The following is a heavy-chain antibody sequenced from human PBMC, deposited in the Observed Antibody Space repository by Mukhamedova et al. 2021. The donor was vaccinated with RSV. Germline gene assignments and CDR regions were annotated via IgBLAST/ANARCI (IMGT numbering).Heavy chain of an antibody. D-gene: IGHD3-16*02. V-gene: IGHV3-15*01. CDR3: TTDYRRGNLRGRYDYVWGSYRPFDY. CDR2: KTDGGTT. Sequence: KTDGGTTDYAAPVKGRFTISRDDSKNTLYLQMNSLKTEDTAVYYCTTDYRRGNLRGRYDYVWGSYRPFDYWGQGTLVTVSS. J-gene: IGHJ4*02.